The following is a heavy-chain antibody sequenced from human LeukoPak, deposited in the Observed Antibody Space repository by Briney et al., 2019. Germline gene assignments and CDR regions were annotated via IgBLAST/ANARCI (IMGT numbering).Heavy chain of an antibody. D-gene: IGHD2-15*01. CDR1: GGSFSGYY. J-gene: IGHJ4*02. V-gene: IGHV4-34*01. CDR3: ARGLYCSGGSCYSAWFGY. Sequence: SETLSLTCAVYGGSFSGYYWSWIRQPPGKGLEWIGEINHSGSTNYNPSLKSRVTISVDTSKNQFSLKLSSVIAADTAVYYCARGLYCSGGSCYSAWFGYWGQGTLVTVSS. CDR2: INHSGST.